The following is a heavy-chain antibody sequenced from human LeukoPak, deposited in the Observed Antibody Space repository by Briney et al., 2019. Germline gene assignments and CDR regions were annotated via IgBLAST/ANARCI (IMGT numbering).Heavy chain of an antibody. V-gene: IGHV3-30*18. CDR1: GFTFSSYG. J-gene: IGHJ6*02. CDR3: AKDRGGSRVRTSYYYYGMDV. Sequence: GGSLRPSCAASGFTFSSYGMHWVRQAPGKGLEWVAVISYDGSNEYYADSVKGRFTISRDNSKNTLYLQMNSLRAEDTAVYYCAKDRGGSRVRTSYYYYGMDVWGQGTTVTVSS. CDR2: ISYDGSNE. D-gene: IGHD2-15*01.